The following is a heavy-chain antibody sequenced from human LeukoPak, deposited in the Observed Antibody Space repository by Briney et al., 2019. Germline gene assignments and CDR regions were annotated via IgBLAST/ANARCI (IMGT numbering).Heavy chain of an antibody. CDR1: GFTFDDYA. V-gene: IGHV3-9*01. CDR2: ISWNSGSI. Sequence: GGSLRLSCAASGFTFDDYAMHWVRQAPGKGLEWVSGISWNSGSIGYADSVKGRFTISRDNAKNSLYLQMNSLRAEDTAVYYCARVGGDYYYDSLDYWGQGTLVTVSS. CDR3: ARVGGDYYYDSLDY. J-gene: IGHJ4*02. D-gene: IGHD3-22*01.